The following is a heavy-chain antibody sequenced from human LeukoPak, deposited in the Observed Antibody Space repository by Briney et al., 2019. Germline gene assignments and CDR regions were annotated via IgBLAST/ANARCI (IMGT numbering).Heavy chain of an antibody. V-gene: IGHV1-18*01. Sequence: ASVKVSCKASGHTFPSYGISWVRQAPGQGLEWMGWISAYNGNTNYAQKLQGRVTMTTDTSTSTAYMELRSLRSDDTAVYYCARETGYSSGWYTYDYWGQGTLVTVSS. CDR1: GHTFPSYG. D-gene: IGHD6-19*01. CDR2: ISAYNGNT. J-gene: IGHJ4*02. CDR3: ARETGYSSGWYTYDY.